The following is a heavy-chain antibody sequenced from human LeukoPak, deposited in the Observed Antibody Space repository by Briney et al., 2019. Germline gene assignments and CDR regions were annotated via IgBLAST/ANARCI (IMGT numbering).Heavy chain of an antibody. CDR3: ARGRFIPDPTTYYFDY. V-gene: IGHV3-74*01. CDR2: INRVGSST. D-gene: IGHD3-16*01. J-gene: IGHJ4*02. Sequence: GGSLRLSCAASGFTFSSYWMHSVRQPRGRGMGWVSRINRVGSSTTYAHSVTGRVTLYTNTAKRSFYMQMDSQRADDTAVYYWARGRFIPDPTTYYFDYSGQGTLVTVSA. CDR1: GFTFSSYW.